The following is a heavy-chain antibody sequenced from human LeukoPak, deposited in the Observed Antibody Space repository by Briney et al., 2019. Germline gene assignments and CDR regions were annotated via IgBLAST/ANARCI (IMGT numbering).Heavy chain of an antibody. Sequence: GGSLRLSCAASGFTFSSYRMSWVRQAPGKGLEWVANIKQDGSEKYYVDSVKGRFTISRDNAKNSLYLQMNSLRAEDTAVYYCARSGRQLVAYYYYYYMDVWGKGTTVTVSS. CDR2: IKQDGSEK. J-gene: IGHJ6*03. CDR3: ARSGRQLVAYYYYYYMDV. V-gene: IGHV3-7*01. D-gene: IGHD6-13*01. CDR1: GFTFSSYR.